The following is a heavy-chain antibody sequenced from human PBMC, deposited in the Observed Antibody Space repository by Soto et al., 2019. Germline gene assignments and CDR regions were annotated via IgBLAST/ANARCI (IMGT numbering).Heavy chain of an antibody. CDR3: ARGRTVSSWYVVSYFDY. CDR1: GGSFRGYY. J-gene: IGHJ4*02. V-gene: IGHV4-34*01. D-gene: IGHD6-13*01. CDR2: INHSGST. Sequence: QVQLQQWGAGLLKPSETLSLTCAVYGGSFRGYYWSWIRQPPGKGLEWIGEINHSGSTNYNPSLKSRVTISVDTSKNQFSLKLSSVTAADTAVYYCARGRTVSSWYVVSYFDYWGQGTLVTVSS.